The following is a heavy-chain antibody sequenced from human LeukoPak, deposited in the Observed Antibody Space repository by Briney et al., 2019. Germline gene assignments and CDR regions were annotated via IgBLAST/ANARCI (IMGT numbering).Heavy chain of an antibody. CDR2: INHSGST. J-gene: IGHJ1*01. CDR1: GGSFSGYY. V-gene: IGHV4-34*01. Sequence: SETLSLTCAVYGGSFSGYYWSWIRQPPGKGLEWIGEINHSGSTNYNPSLKSRVTISVDTSKNQFSLKLSSVTAADTAVYYCARGPTYYYDSSGYSFFFQHWGQGTLVTVSP. D-gene: IGHD3-22*01. CDR3: ARGPTYYYDSSGYSFFFQH.